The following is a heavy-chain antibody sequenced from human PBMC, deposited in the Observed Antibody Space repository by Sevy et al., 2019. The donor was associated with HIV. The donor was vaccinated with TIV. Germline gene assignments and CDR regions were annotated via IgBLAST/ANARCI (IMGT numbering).Heavy chain of an antibody. J-gene: IGHJ4*02. V-gene: IGHV3-74*01. CDR3: ARDGRAARYFDY. D-gene: IGHD6-6*01. CDR1: GFTFNIYW. CDR2: ISSDGSST. Sequence: GGSLRLSCAASGFTFNIYWMHWVRHAPGKGLVWVSRISSDGSSTTYADSVRGRFTISRDNAKNTLYLQMNSLRAEDTAVYYCARDGRAARYFDYWGQGTLVTVSS.